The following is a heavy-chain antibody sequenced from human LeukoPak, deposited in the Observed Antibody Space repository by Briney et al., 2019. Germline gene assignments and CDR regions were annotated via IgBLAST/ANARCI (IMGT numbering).Heavy chain of an antibody. J-gene: IGHJ4*02. CDR1: GFTFSDYY. CDR3: ASDSGYDPVPFDY. V-gene: IGHV3-11*01. D-gene: IGHD5-12*01. Sequence: PGGSLRLSCAASGFTFSDYYMSWIRQAPGKGLEWVSYISSSGSTIYYADSVKGRFTISRDNAKNSLYLQMNSLRAEDTAVYYCASDSGYDPVPFDYWGQGTLVTASS. CDR2: ISSSGSTI.